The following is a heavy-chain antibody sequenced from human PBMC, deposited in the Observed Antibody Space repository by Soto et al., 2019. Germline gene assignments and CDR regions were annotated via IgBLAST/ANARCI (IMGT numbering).Heavy chain of an antibody. CDR2: IKSKTDGGTT. J-gene: IGHJ5*02. CDR3: TTALVGVTYL. V-gene: IGHV3-15*07. Sequence: VQLAESGGGLVKPGGSLRLSCTASGFSFNNAWMNWVRQAPGKGLEWVGLIKSKTDGGTTDYAAPVEGRFTISRDDSKNTLFLQMNSLKTEDTAMYYCTTALVGVTYLWGQGTLVTVSS. CDR1: GFSFNNAW. D-gene: IGHD1-26*01.